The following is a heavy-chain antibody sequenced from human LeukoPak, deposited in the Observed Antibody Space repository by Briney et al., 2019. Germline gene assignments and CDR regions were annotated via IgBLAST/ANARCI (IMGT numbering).Heavy chain of an antibody. Sequence: SETLSLTCAVYGGSFSGCYWSWIRQPPGKGLEWIGEINHSGSTNYSPSLKSRVTISVDTSKNQFSLKLSSVTAADTAVYYCARERAIFDPPGWFDPWGQGTLVTVSS. CDR1: GGSFSGCY. D-gene: IGHD3-3*01. V-gene: IGHV4-34*01. CDR2: INHSGST. J-gene: IGHJ5*02. CDR3: ARERAIFDPPGWFDP.